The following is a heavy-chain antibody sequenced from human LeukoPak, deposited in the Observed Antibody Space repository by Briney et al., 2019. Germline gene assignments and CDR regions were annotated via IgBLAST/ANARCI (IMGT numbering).Heavy chain of an antibody. CDR3: ARSQYCSSTSCPVGY. Sequence: GASVKVSCKASGGTFSSYAISWVRQAPGQGLEWMGGIIPIFGTANYAQKFQGRVTITADESTSTAYMELSSLRSEDTAVYYCARSQYCSSTSCPVGYCGQGTLVTVSS. CDR1: GGTFSSYA. V-gene: IGHV1-69*13. CDR2: IIPIFGTA. J-gene: IGHJ4*02. D-gene: IGHD2-2*01.